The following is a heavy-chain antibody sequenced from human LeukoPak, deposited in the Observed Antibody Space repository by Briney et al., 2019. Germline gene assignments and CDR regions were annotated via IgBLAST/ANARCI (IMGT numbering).Heavy chain of an antibody. CDR1: VFTSSSYA. D-gene: IGHD2-15*01. J-gene: IGHJ4*02. CDR3: AKGVAPGY. CDR2: VSGSGGST. Sequence: PGRTLRLSCAASVFTSSSYAMICVRQAPARRLECVSAVSGSGGSTYYADSVKGRFTISRDNSKNTLYLQMNSLRAEDTAVYYCAKGVAPGYWGQGTLVTVSS. V-gene: IGHV3-23*01.